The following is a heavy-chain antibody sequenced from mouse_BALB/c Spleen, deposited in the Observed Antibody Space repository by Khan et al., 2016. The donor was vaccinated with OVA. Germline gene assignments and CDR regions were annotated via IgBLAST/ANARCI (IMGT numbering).Heavy chain of an antibody. J-gene: IGHJ4*01. Sequence: VKLKESGPGLVAPSQSLSITCTVSGFSLTDYAVSWIRQPPGKGLEWLGVIWAGGSNYYNSVLKSRLSISTDNSKSQVLLKMNSLQTDDTDMYYCDKDPPYYGLDYWGQGTSVTVSS. CDR3: DKDPPYYGLDY. CDR1: GFSLTDYA. CDR2: IWAGGSN. V-gene: IGHV2-6-5*01.